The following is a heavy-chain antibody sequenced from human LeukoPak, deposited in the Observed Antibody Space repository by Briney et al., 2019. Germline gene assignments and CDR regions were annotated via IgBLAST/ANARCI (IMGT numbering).Heavy chain of an antibody. CDR3: TSRWSGSYGGY. CDR2: IRSKANSYAT. V-gene: IGHV3-73*01. CDR1: GFTFSGSA. D-gene: IGHD1-26*01. J-gene: IGHJ4*02. Sequence: GGSLRLSCAASGFTFSGSAMHWVRQASGKGLEWVGRIRSKANSYATAYAASVKGRFTISRDDSKNTAYLQMNSLKTEDTAVYYCTSRWSGSYGGYWGQGTLVTVSS.